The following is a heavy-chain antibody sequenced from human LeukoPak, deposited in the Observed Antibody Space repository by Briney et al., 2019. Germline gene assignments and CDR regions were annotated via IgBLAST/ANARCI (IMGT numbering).Heavy chain of an antibody. Sequence: PGGSLRLSCAASGFTFSDYYMSWLRQAPGKGLEWVSYISSSGSTIYYADSVKGRFTISRDNAKNSLYLQMNSLRAEDTAVYYCARRADGGTYYYDSSLDYWGQGTLVTVSS. CDR3: ARRADGGTYYYDSSLDY. D-gene: IGHD3-22*01. CDR1: GFTFSDYY. V-gene: IGHV3-11*04. CDR2: ISSSGSTI. J-gene: IGHJ4*02.